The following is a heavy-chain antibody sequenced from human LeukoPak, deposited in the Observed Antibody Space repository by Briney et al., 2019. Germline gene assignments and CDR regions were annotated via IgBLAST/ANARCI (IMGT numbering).Heavy chain of an antibody. V-gene: IGHV3-66*04. Sequence: GGSLRLSCAVSGFNFRTNYMSWVRQGPGKGLEWVSLIYSGGTTDYADSVKGRFILSRDNSRNTLYLEMNTLRAEDTAVYYCARQSGNPRGAFDVWGQGTMVTVSS. CDR2: IYSGGTT. CDR3: ARQSGNPRGAFDV. D-gene: IGHD3-10*01. CDR1: GFNFRTNY. J-gene: IGHJ3*01.